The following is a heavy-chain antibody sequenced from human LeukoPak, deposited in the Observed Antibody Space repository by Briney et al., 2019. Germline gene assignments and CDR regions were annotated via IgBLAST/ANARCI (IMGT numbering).Heavy chain of an antibody. J-gene: IGHJ4*02. Sequence: GRSLRLSCAASGFTFSSYEMNWVRQAPGKGLEWVSQISSSGSTISYADSVKGRFTISRDNAKKSLYLQMNSLRAEDTAVYYCARDLSCSSTSCPLDYWGQGTLVTVSS. CDR3: ARDLSCSSTSCPLDY. V-gene: IGHV3-48*03. CDR2: ISSSGSTI. CDR1: GFTFSSYE. D-gene: IGHD2-2*01.